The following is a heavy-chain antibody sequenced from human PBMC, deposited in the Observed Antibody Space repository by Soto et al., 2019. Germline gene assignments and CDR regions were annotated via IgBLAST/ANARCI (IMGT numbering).Heavy chain of an antibody. V-gene: IGHV4-39*01. D-gene: IGHD6-6*01. J-gene: IGHJ4*02. CDR3: ASPHFSSSSMFDY. CDR1: GDSISSSTYY. Sequence: PSETLSLTCTVSGDSISSSTYYWGWIRQPTGKGLEWIGCTYHTGTTYYNPSLKSRVTISVDTSKNQFSLKLSSVTASDTAVYYCASPHFSSSSMFDYWGQGTLVTVSS. CDR2: TYHTGTT.